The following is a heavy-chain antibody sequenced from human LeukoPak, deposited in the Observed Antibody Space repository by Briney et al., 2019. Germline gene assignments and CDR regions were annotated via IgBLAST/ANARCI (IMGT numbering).Heavy chain of an antibody. CDR3: ARDLNYYGSGSHSI. CDR1: GFTFSSYW. D-gene: IGHD3-10*01. Sequence: GGSLRLSCAASGFTFSSYWMSWVRQAPGKGLEWVANIKQDGSGKYYVDSVKGRFTISRDNAKNSLYLQMNSLRAEDTAVYYCARDLNYYGSGSHSIWGQGTLVTVSS. CDR2: IKQDGSGK. J-gene: IGHJ4*02. V-gene: IGHV3-7*01.